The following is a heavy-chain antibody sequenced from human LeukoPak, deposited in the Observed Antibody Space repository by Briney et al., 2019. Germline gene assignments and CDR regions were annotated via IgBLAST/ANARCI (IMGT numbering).Heavy chain of an antibody. CDR3: VLRGAVAAADL. Sequence: PGGSLRLSCAASGFTFSSYEMNWVRQAPGKGLEWVSYISSSGSPIYYADSVEGRFTISRDNAKNSLYLQMNSLRAEDTAVYYCVLRGAVAAADLWGQGTLVTVSS. J-gene: IGHJ5*02. CDR1: GFTFSSYE. V-gene: IGHV3-48*03. CDR2: ISSSGSPI. D-gene: IGHD6-19*01.